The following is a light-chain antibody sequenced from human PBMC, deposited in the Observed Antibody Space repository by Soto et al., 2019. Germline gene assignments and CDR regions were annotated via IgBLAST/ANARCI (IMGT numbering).Light chain of an antibody. CDR1: QSVSNNY. CDR2: GAS. CDR3: QQYNSYSRT. Sequence: EIVFTHSPGTLSLSTGERATLSCRASQSVSNNYLAWYQQKPGQAPRLLIYGASTRATGIPARFSGSGSGTEFTLTISSLQPDDFATYYCQQYNSYSRTFGQGTKVDI. J-gene: IGKJ1*01. V-gene: IGKV3D-7*01.